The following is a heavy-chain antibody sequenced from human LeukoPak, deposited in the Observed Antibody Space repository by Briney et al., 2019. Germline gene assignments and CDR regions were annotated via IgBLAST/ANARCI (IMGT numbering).Heavy chain of an antibody. CDR1: GFTFDDYG. J-gene: IGHJ4*02. D-gene: IGHD4-17*01. CDR3: ARAFSTTAFDY. Sequence: PGGSLRLSCAASGFTFDDYGMSWVRQAPGKGLVWVSRINSDGSSTSHADFVKGRFTISRDNAKNTLYLQMNSLRAEDTAVYYCARAFSTTAFDYWGQGTLVTVSS. CDR2: INSDGSST. V-gene: IGHV3-74*01.